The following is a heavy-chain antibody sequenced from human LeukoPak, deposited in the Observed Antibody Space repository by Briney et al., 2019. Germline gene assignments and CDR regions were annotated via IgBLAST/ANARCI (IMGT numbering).Heavy chain of an antibody. CDR1: GGSISSYY. CDR3: ARVVYSHYWPEGMDV. J-gene: IGHJ6*02. CDR2: IYTSGST. D-gene: IGHD4-11*01. V-gene: IGHV4-4*07. Sequence: SETLSLTCTVSGGSISSYYWSWIRQPAGKGLEWVGRIYTSGSTNYNPSLKSRVTMSVDTSKNQFSLMLTSVTAADTAVYYCARVVYSHYWPEGMDVWGQGTTVTVSS.